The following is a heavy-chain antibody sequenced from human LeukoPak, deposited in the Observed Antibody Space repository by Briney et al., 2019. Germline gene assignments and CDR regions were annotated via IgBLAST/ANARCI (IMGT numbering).Heavy chain of an antibody. D-gene: IGHD5-12*01. CDR3: ARDSPRGGYGPGYYYMDV. J-gene: IGHJ6*03. V-gene: IGHV4-39*07. CDR1: GGSISSSSYY. CDR2: IYYSGST. Sequence: PSETLSLTCTVSGGSISSSSYYWGWIRQPPGKGLEWIGSIYYSGSTYYNPSLKSRVTISVDTSKNQFSLKLSSVTAADTAVYYCARDSPRGGYGPGYYYMDVWGKGTTVTVSS.